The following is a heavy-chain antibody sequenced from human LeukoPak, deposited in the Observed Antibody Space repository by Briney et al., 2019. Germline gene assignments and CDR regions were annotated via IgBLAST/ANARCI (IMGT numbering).Heavy chain of an antibody. CDR2: IFYSGST. V-gene: IGHV4-39*01. CDR1: GGSISSSSYY. CDR3: ARRAADYGDYGRVGWRFDY. J-gene: IGHJ4*02. Sequence: TSETLSLTCTVSGGSISSSSYYWGWIRQPPGKGLEWIGSIFYSGSTYYSPSLKSRVTISVDTSKNQFSLKLSSATAADTAVYYCARRAADYGDYGRVGWRFDYWGQGTLVTVSS. D-gene: IGHD4-17*01.